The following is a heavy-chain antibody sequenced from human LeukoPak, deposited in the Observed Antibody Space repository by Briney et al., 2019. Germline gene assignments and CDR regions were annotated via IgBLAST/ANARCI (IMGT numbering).Heavy chain of an antibody. V-gene: IGHV4-4*03. J-gene: IGHJ3*02. CDR2: IYHSGST. CDR1: GGSISSSNW. D-gene: IGHD3-22*01. Sequence: PPETLSLTCAVSGGSISSSNWWSWVRQPPGKGLEWIGEIYHSGSTNYNPSLKSRVTISVDTSKNQFSLKLSSVTAADTAVYYCARHSVTMIVGLDAFDIWGQGTMVTVSS. CDR3: ARHSVTMIVGLDAFDI.